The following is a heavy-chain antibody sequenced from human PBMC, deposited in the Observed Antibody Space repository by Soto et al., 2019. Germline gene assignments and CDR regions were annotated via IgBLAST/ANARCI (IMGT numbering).Heavy chain of an antibody. Sequence: SETLSLTCAVYGGSFSGYYWSWIRQPPGKGLEWIGEINHSGSTNYNPSLKSRVTISVDTSKNQFSLKLSSVTAADTAVYYCARGGIAARQWFDPWGQGTPVTVSS. CDR3: ARGGIAARQWFDP. J-gene: IGHJ5*02. V-gene: IGHV4-34*01. CDR2: INHSGST. CDR1: GGSFSGYY. D-gene: IGHD6-6*01.